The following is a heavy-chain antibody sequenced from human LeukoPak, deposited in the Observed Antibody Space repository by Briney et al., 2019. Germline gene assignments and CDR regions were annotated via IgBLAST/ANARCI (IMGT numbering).Heavy chain of an antibody. Sequence: SETLSLTCAVYGGSFSGYYWRWIRQPPGKGLEWIGEINHSGSTNYNPSLKSRVTISVDTSKNQFSLKLSSVTAADTAVYYCARPGYCSGGSCPRWFDPWGQGTLVTVSS. V-gene: IGHV4-34*01. D-gene: IGHD2-15*01. CDR3: ARPGYCSGGSCPRWFDP. CDR2: INHSGST. CDR1: GGSFSGYY. J-gene: IGHJ5*02.